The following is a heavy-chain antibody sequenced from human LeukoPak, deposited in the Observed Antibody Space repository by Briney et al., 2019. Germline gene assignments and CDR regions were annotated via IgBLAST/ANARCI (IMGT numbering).Heavy chain of an antibody. Sequence: SETLSLTCTVSGGSISGDSYYWGRIRQPPGKGLEWIGSIYYSGSTYYNPSLKSRVTISVDTSKSQISLKLRSVTAADTAMYYCARRIFGSSGYCGNFDYWGQGTLVTVSS. CDR3: ARRIFGSSGYCGNFDY. CDR1: GGSISGDSYY. V-gene: IGHV4-39*01. J-gene: IGHJ4*02. CDR2: IYYSGST. D-gene: IGHD3-22*01.